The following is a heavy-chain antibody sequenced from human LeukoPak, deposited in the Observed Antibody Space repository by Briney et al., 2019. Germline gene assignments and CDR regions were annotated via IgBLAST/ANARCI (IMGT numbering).Heavy chain of an antibody. D-gene: IGHD3-22*01. CDR3: AGNSSGYYYGLDY. J-gene: IGHJ4*02. CDR1: GGTFSSYG. Sequence: SSVTVSCKASGGTFSSYGISWVRQAPGQGLEWMGGIIPIFGTANYAQKFQGRVTITADESTSTAYMELSSLRSEDTAVYYCAGNSSGYYYGLDYWGQGTLVTVSS. V-gene: IGHV1-69*13. CDR2: IIPIFGTA.